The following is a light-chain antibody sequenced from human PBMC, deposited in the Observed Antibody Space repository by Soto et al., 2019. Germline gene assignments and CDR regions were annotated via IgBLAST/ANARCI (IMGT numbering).Light chain of an antibody. J-gene: IGKJ1*01. CDR1: QRIRNNF. V-gene: IGKV3-20*01. Sequence: ETVLTQSPGTLSLSPGERATLFCRASQRIRNNFLAWYQQIRDQAPSLLIFGASSMPTGIPDRVSGSGSGTEVTLNSVSVEPEDFAVDYGQKYLRTPPPWTLVQGPKVEVK. CDR3: QKYLRTPPPWT. CDR2: GAS.